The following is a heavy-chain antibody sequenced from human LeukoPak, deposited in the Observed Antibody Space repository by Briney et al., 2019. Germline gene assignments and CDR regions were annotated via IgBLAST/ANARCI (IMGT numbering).Heavy chain of an antibody. CDR1: GFNFNYAW. CDR3: TTMVGSPTY. V-gene: IGHV3-15*01. CDR2: IKSQRDGGAT. J-gene: IGHJ4*02. Sequence: GGSLRLSCAGSGFNFNYAWMTWLRQAPGEGLEWVGRIKSQRDGGATDYAAPVKSRFSLSRDDSRNTVFLQMTSLKTDDTGVYYCTTMVGSPTYRGQGALVAVSS. D-gene: IGHD4-23*01.